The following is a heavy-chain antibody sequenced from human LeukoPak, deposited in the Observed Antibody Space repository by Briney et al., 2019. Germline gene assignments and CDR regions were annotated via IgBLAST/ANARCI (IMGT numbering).Heavy chain of an antibody. D-gene: IGHD2-2*01. J-gene: IGHJ3*02. CDR1: GGSISSGGYY. CDR2: IYYSGST. V-gene: IGHV4-31*03. CDR3: AREGYCSSTSCYFAAFDI. Sequence: SETLSLTCTVSGGSISSGGYYWSWIRQHPGKGLEWIGYIYYSGSTYYNPSLKSRVTISVDTSKNQFSLKLSSVTAADTAVYYCAREGYCSSTSCYFAAFDIWGQGTMVTVSS.